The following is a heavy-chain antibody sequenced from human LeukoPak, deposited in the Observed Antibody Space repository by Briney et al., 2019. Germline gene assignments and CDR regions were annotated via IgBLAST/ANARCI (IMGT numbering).Heavy chain of an antibody. Sequence: SETLSLTGTVSGGSVSSGLHYWDWLSQPPGKGLVWIGYIYYRGSTDYNPSLKSRVSMSVDTSKNQFSLKLRSVTAADTAVYYCARDSHFCSGISCDLGWFDPWGQGTLVTVSS. CDR3: ARDSHFCSGISCDLGWFDP. V-gene: IGHV4-61*01. D-gene: IGHD2-2*01. CDR1: GGSVSSGLHY. J-gene: IGHJ5*02. CDR2: IYYRGST.